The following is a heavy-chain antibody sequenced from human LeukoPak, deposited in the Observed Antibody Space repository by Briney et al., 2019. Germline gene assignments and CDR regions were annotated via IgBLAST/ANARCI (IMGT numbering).Heavy chain of an antibody. CDR3: AKDKGFGGVIAAFDY. CDR2: ISWNSGSI. Sequence: GGSLRLPCAASGFIFDDYAMHWVRQAPGKGLEWVSGISWNSGSIDYADSVKGRFTISRDNAKNSLYLQMHSLRAEDTALYFCAKDKGFGGVIAAFDYWGQGTLVTVSS. D-gene: IGHD3-16*02. CDR1: GFIFDDYA. J-gene: IGHJ4*02. V-gene: IGHV3-9*01.